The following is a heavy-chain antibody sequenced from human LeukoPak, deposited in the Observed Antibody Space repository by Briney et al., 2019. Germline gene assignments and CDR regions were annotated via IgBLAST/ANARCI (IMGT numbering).Heavy chain of an antibody. CDR2: ISGSGGST. V-gene: IGHV3-23*01. CDR1: GFTFSSYA. Sequence: GGSLRLSCAASGFTFSSYAMSWVRQALGRGLEWVSAISGSGGSTYYADSVKGRFTISRDNSKNTLHLQMNSLRAEDTAVYYCAKVEGGWTAAGPNFDYWGQGTLVTVSS. CDR3: AKVEGGWTAAGPNFDY. D-gene: IGHD6-13*01. J-gene: IGHJ4*02.